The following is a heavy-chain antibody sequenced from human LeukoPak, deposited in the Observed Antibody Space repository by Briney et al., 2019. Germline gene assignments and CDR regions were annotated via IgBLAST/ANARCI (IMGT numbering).Heavy chain of an antibody. CDR2: IYYSGST. J-gene: IGHJ4*02. CDR1: GGSISSGGYY. Sequence: SETLSLTCTVSGGSISSGGYYWSWIRQHPGKGLEWIGYIYYSGSTYYNPSLKSRVTISVDTSKNQFSLKLSSVTAADTAVYYCARESPHYYDSSGYNYFDYWGQGTLVTVSS. V-gene: IGHV4-30-4*08. CDR3: ARESPHYYDSSGYNYFDY. D-gene: IGHD3-22*01.